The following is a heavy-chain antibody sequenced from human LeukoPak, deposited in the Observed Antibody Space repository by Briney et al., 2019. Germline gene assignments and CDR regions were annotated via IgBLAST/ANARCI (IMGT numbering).Heavy chain of an antibody. Sequence: SETLSLTCAVYGGSFSGYYWSWIRQPPGKGLEWIGEINHSGSTNYNPSLKSRVTISVDTSKNQFSLKLSSVTAADTAVYYCARGIRFLEWLPIDYWGQGTLVTVSS. CDR2: INHSGST. CDR1: GGSFSGYY. CDR3: ARGIRFLEWLPIDY. V-gene: IGHV4-34*01. J-gene: IGHJ4*02. D-gene: IGHD3-3*01.